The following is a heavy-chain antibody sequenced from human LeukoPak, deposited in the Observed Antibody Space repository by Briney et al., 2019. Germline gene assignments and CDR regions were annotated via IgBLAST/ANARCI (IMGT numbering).Heavy chain of an antibody. D-gene: IGHD2-2*02. CDR2: ISGSGNTV. V-gene: IGHV3-23*01. CDR1: GFNLDTYA. J-gene: IGHJ4*02. Sequence: GGSLRLSCAASGFNLDTYAMSWVRQAPGKGLGWVSVISGSGNTVYYADSVKGRFTISRDNSKSTLYLHMSSLRVEDTAVYFCVKQRKYTAYPDFVSWGQGTLVTVSS. CDR3: VKQRKYTAYPDFVS.